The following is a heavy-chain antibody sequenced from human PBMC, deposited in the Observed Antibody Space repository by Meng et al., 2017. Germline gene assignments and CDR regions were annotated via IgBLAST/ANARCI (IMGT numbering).Heavy chain of an antibody. CDR2: ISYDGSNK. J-gene: IGHJ4*02. Sequence: GQLVGSGGGVVQPGRSLRLSCAASGFTFSSYAMHWVRQAPGKGLEWVAVISYDGSNKYYADSVKGRFTISRDNSKNTLYLQMNSLRAEDTAVYYCARGRAALQWLADWGQGTLVTVSS. V-gene: IGHV3-30*01. CDR1: GFTFSSYA. CDR3: ARGRAALQWLAD. D-gene: IGHD6-19*01.